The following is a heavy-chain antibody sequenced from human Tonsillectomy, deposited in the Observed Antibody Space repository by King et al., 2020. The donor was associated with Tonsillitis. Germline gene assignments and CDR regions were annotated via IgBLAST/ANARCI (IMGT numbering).Heavy chain of an antibody. V-gene: IGHV4-38-2*01. Sequence: VQLQESGPGLVKPSETLSLTCAVSGYSISSGYCWGWIRQPPGKGLEWIGSISHSGSTYYNPSLKSRVTISVDTSKNQFSLNLRSVTAADTAVYYCARAASLSDTATTYYFDSWGQGTLVTVSS. D-gene: IGHD5-18*01. J-gene: IGHJ4*02. CDR3: ARAASLSDTATTYYFDS. CDR1: GYSISSGYC. CDR2: ISHSGST.